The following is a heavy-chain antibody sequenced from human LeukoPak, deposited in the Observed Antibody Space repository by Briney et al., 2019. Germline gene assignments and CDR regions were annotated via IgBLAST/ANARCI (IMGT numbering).Heavy chain of an antibody. Sequence: SGGSLRLSCAASGFTFSSYSMNWVRQAPGKGLEWVSSISSSSSYIYYADSVKGRFTISRDNAKNSLYLQMNSLRAEDTAVYYCAKDAGTTTGGRFDYWGQGTLVTVSS. V-gene: IGHV3-21*04. D-gene: IGHD1-14*01. J-gene: IGHJ4*02. CDR2: ISSSSSYI. CDR1: GFTFSSYS. CDR3: AKDAGTTTGGRFDY.